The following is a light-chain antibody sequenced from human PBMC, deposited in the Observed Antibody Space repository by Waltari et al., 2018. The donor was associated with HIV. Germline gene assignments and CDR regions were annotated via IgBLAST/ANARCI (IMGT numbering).Light chain of an antibody. CDR3: QSYDSSLSVWV. J-gene: IGLJ3*02. CDR1: SSTIGAGSD. Sequence: QSVLTQPPSVSRAPGQRVTISCPGSSSTIGAGSDVHWYQQLPGTATKLLIYGNSNRPSGVPDRFSGSKSGTSASLAITGLLAEDEADYYCQSYDSSLSVWVFGGGTKLTVL. CDR2: GNS. V-gene: IGLV1-40*01.